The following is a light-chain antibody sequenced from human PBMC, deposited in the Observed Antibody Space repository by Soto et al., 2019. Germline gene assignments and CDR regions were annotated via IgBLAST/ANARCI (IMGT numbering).Light chain of an antibody. Sequence: DIQMTQSPSSLSASVGDRVTITCRASQDISNSLAWYQQKPGKVPKVLIYATSILQSGVPARFSGSGSGTDCTLTISSLQTEDVETYYCQNYTSAPLTCGGGTKMEI. J-gene: IGKJ4*01. CDR1: QDISNS. CDR2: ATS. V-gene: IGKV1-27*01. CDR3: QNYTSAPLT.